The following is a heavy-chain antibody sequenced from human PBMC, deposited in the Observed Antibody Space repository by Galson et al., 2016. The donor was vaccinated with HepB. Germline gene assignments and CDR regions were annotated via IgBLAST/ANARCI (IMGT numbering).Heavy chain of an antibody. Sequence: SLRLSCATSGFAFTSYAFNWFRQAQGKALECVSSISRTAWTKYYAGAVKGRLTISSDRGTSSVFLQMNSMRVEDTATYYCTGEPGRRSSLGVAASWGQGTLVTVSA. CDR3: TGEPGRRSSLGVAAS. CDR2: ISRTAWTK. V-gene: IGHV3-48*03. J-gene: IGHJ5*02. D-gene: IGHD3-10*01. CDR1: GFAFTSYA.